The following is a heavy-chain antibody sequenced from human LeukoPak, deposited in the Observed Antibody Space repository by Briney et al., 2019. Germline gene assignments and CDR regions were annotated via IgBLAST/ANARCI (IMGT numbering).Heavy chain of an antibody. D-gene: IGHD2-21*02. V-gene: IGHV3-30*18. Sequence: GGSLRLSCAASGFSFSSYGMHWVRQAPGKGLEWLAVISYDGSNKYYADSVKGRFTISRDNSKKTLYLQMNSVRVEDTAVYYCAKDMALVVVTDNGMDVWGQGTTVTVSS. CDR1: GFSFSSYG. J-gene: IGHJ6*02. CDR3: AKDMALVVVTDNGMDV. CDR2: ISYDGSNK.